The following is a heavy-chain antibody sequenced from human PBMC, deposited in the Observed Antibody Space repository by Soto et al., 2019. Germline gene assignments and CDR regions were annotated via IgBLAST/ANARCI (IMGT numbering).Heavy chain of an antibody. CDR1: GFTFRSYG. CDR2: ISYDGSNK. Sequence: QVQLVESGGGVVQPGRSLRLSCAASGFTFRSYGMHWVRQAPGKGLEWVAVISYDGSNKYYADSVKGRFTISRDNSKNTLYLQMNSLRAEDTAVYYCESPTAGTRNFDYWGQGTLVTVSS. V-gene: IGHV3-30*03. J-gene: IGHJ4*02. D-gene: IGHD1-7*01. CDR3: ESPTAGTRNFDY.